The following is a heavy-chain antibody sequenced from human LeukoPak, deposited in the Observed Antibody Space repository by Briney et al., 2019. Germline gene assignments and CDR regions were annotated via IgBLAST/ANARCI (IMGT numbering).Heavy chain of an antibody. CDR1: GYTFTSYG. J-gene: IGHJ4*02. CDR3: AKDPGDEWELPSFDY. CDR2: ISAYNGNT. Sequence: ASVKVSCKASGYTFTSYGISWVRQAPGQGLEWMGWISAYNGNTNYAQKLQGRVTMTTDTSTSTAYMELRSLRSDDTAVYYCAKDPGDEWELPSFDYWGQGTLVTVSS. V-gene: IGHV1-18*01. D-gene: IGHD1-26*01.